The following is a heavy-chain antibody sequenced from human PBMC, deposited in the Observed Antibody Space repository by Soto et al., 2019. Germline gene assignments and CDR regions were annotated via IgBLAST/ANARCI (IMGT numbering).Heavy chain of an antibody. V-gene: IGHV4-61*01. J-gene: IGHJ5*02. CDR2: IYYSGST. CDR1: GGSVSSGSYY. D-gene: IGHD1-26*01. Sequence: SETLSLTCTVSGGSVSSGSYYWSWIRQPPGKGLEWIGYIYYSGSTNYNPSLKSRVTISVDTSKNQFSLKLSSVTAAETAVYYCARAQRSIVGATTVWFDPWGQGTLVTVSS. CDR3: ARAQRSIVGATTVWFDP.